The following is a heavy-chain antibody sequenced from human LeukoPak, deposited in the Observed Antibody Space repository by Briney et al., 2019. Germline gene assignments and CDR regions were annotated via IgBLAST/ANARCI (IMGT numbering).Heavy chain of an antibody. D-gene: IGHD3-9*01. V-gene: IGHV1-46*01. CDR1: GYTFTSYY. CDR2: MNPRGGST. CDR3: ARDHRAVTYYDILTDNRLTNWFDP. J-gene: IGHJ5*02. Sequence: ASVKVSCKASGYTFTSYYMHWVRQAPGQGLEWMGIMNPRGGSTSYAQKFQGRVTMTRDTSTSTAYMELRSLRSDDTAVYYCARDHRAVTYYDILTDNRLTNWFDPWGQGTLVTVSS.